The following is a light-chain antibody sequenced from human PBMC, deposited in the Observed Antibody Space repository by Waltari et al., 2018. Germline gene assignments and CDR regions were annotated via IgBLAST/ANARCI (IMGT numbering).Light chain of an antibody. V-gene: IGKV3D-11*02. CDR1: QSVSSY. CDR2: DAS. CDR3: QQRSNWHQIT. Sequence: EIVLTQSPATLSLSPGERATLSCRARQSVSSYLAWYQQKPGQAPRLLIYDASNRATGIPARFSGSGPGTDFTLTISSLEPEDFAVYYCQQRSNWHQITFGQGTRLEIK. J-gene: IGKJ5*01.